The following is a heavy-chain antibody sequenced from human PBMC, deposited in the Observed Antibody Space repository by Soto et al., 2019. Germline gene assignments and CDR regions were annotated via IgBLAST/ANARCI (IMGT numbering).Heavy chain of an antibody. Sequence: SVKVSCKASGGTFSSYAISWVRQAPGQGLEWMGGIIPIFGTANYAQKFQGRVTITADKSTSTAYMELSSLRSEDTAVYYCATVGNQYSSGWFLDYWGQGTLVTVSS. CDR3: ATVGNQYSSGWFLDY. CDR1: GGTFSSYA. V-gene: IGHV1-69*06. CDR2: IIPIFGTA. D-gene: IGHD6-19*01. J-gene: IGHJ4*02.